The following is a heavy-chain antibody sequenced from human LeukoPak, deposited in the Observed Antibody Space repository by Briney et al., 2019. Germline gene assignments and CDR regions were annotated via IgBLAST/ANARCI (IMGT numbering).Heavy chain of an antibody. J-gene: IGHJ4*02. V-gene: IGHV4-34*01. Sequence: SETLSLICAVNGGSFSDYYWSWIRQPPGKGLEWIGEINHSGSTEYNPSLKSRVTILLDTSKNQFSLKLSSVTAADTAMYYCARVSRGNSVGGDYWGQGTLVTVSS. CDR2: INHSGST. D-gene: IGHD4-23*01. CDR3: ARVSRGNSVGGDY. CDR1: GGSFSDYY.